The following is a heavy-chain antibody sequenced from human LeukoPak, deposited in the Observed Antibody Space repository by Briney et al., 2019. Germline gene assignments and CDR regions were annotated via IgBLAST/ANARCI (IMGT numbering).Heavy chain of an antibody. V-gene: IGHV4-61*02. CDR3: ARESPSKYVFDY. J-gene: IGHJ4*02. D-gene: IGHD2-2*01. CDR1: GGSMSSSTDY. Sequence: SETLSLTCTVSGGSMSSSTDYWSWFRQPAGKGLEWIGRIYTSGYTNYNPSLKSRVTISRDTSKNQLSLEMSSVTAADTAVYYCARESPSKYVFDYWGQGILVTVSS. CDR2: IYTSGYT.